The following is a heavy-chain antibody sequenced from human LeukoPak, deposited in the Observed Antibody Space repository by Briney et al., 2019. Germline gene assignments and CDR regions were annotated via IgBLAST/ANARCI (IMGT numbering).Heavy chain of an antibody. J-gene: IGHJ4*02. CDR1: GFTFSSYA. Sequence: GGSLRLSCAASGFTFSSYAMNRVRQAPGKGLEWVSSISSSSSYIYYADSVKGRFTISRDNAKNSLYLQMNSLRAEDTAVYYCARDGGLYCSGGSCSWGQGTLVTVSS. CDR2: ISSSSSYI. CDR3: ARDGGLYCSGGSCS. D-gene: IGHD2-15*01. V-gene: IGHV3-21*01.